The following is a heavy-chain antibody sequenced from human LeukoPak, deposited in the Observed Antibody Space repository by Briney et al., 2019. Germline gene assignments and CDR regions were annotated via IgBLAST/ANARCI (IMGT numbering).Heavy chain of an antibody. Sequence: GGSLRLSCVGSGFTFRSHAMSWVRQAPEKGLEFVSGIYENGGTTYYADSVKGRFSISRDNSKNTQYLQMDSLRGEDTAVYYCAKDFRIGYSAHFDYWGQGALVTVSS. D-gene: IGHD2-21*01. CDR2: IYENGGTT. CDR1: GFTFRSHA. CDR3: AKDFRIGYSAHFDY. J-gene: IGHJ4*02. V-gene: IGHV3-23*01.